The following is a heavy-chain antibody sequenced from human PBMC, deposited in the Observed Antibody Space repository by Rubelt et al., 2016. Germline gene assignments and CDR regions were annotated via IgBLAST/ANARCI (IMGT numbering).Heavy chain of an antibody. D-gene: IGHD6-13*01. CDR1: NGSISSSSYY. J-gene: IGHJ4*02. CDR3: AHRSAAAAGAWAY. CDR2: IYWDDDK. V-gene: IGHV2-5*02. Sequence: QESGPGLVKPSEALSLTCTVSNGSISSSSYYWGWIRQPPGKALEWLALIYWDDDKRYRPSLKSRVTITRDTSKNHVVLTMNNMDPVDTATYYCAHRSAAAAGAWAYWGQGTLVTVSS.